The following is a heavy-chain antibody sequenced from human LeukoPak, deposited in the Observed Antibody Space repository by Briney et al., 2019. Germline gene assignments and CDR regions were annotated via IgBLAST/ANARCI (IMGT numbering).Heavy chain of an antibody. CDR3: ARGTTVGNTGYYFDY. D-gene: IGHD6-19*01. CDR2: IYSSGST. CDR1: GASISSSSYY. V-gene: IGHV4-39*01. J-gene: IGHJ4*02. Sequence: SETLSLTCTVSGASISSSSYYWGWIRQPPGKGLEWIGNIYSSGSTYYNPSLKSRVTISVDTSKNQFSLKLSSVSAADTAVYYCARGTTVGNTGYYFDYWGQGTLVTVSS.